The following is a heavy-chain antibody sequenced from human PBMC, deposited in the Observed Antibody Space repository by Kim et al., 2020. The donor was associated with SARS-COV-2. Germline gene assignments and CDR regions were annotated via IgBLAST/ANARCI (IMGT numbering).Heavy chain of an antibody. Sequence: SETLSLTCTVSGGSISSYYWSWIRQPPGKGLEWIGYIYYSGSTNYNPSLKSRVTISVDTSKNQFSLKLSSVTAADTAVYYCARAFNWNYRWFDPWGQGTL. V-gene: IGHV4-59*01. CDR2: IYYSGST. CDR1: GGSISSYY. J-gene: IGHJ5*02. CDR3: ARAFNWNYRWFDP. D-gene: IGHD1-7*01.